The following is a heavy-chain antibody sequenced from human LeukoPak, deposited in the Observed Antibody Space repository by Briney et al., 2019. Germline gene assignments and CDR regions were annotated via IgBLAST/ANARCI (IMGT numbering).Heavy chain of an antibody. D-gene: IGHD2-2*01. CDR3: ASGGASSPLIYYMDV. CDR2: IFYSGTT. J-gene: IGHJ6*03. V-gene: IGHV4-39*01. CDR1: GGSISSSSYY. Sequence: SETLSLTCTVSGGSISSSSYYWGWIRQPPGKGLEWIGSIFYSGTTYCNPSLKSRVTISVDTSKDQFSLRLSSVTAADTAVYYCASGGASSPLIYYMDVWGKGTTVTVSS.